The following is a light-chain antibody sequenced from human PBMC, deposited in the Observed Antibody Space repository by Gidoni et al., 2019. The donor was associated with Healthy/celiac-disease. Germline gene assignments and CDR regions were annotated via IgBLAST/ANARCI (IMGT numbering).Light chain of an antibody. CDR1: SSDVGGYNY. CDR2: EVS. J-gene: IGLJ2*01. Sequence: QSALTQPASVSGSPGQSITISCTGTSSDVGGYNYVPWYQQHPGKAPKLMIYEVSNRPSGVSNRFSGSKSGNTASLTIAGLQAEDEADYYCSSYTSSSTPVVFGGGTKRTVL. V-gene: IGLV2-14*01. CDR3: SSYTSSSTPVV.